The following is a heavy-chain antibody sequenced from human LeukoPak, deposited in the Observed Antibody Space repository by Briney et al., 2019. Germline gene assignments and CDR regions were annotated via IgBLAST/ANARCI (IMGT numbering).Heavy chain of an antibody. V-gene: IGHV3-33*08. CDR3: ARGIRIAAAGPPFHSNWFDP. CDR2: IWYDGNNK. J-gene: IGHJ5*02. CDR1: GFTFSSYG. D-gene: IGHD6-13*01. Sequence: PGGSLRLSCAASGFTFSSYGMHWVRQAPGKGLEWVAVIWYDGNNKYYADTVKGRFTIYRDSSKNTLYLEINSLRPEDTAVYYCARGIRIAAAGPPFHSNWFDPWGQGTLVTVSS.